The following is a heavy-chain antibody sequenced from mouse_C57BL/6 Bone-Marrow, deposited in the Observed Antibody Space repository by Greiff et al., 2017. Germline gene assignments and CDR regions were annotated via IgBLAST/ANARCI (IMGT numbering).Heavy chain of an antibody. Sequence: EVQLQQSGAELVRPGASVKLSCTASGFNIKDDYMHWVKQRPEPGLEWIGWIAPENGDTEYASKFQGKAPITADTSSNTAYLQLSSLTSEDTAVYYCTTITTVVATNFDVWGTGTTVTVSS. CDR3: TTITTVVATNFDV. J-gene: IGHJ1*03. CDR2: IAPENGDT. V-gene: IGHV14-4*01. D-gene: IGHD1-1*01. CDR1: GFNIKDDY.